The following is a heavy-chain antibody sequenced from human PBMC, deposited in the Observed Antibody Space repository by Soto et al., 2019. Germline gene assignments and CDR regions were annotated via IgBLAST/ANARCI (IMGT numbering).Heavy chain of an antibody. Sequence: GGSLRLSCAASGFTFSSYEMNWVCQAPGKGLEWVSYISSSGSTIYYADSVKGRFTISRDNAKNSLYLQMKSLRAEDTAVYYCARDRDYYDSSGYCDYWGQGTLVTVSS. CDR3: ARDRDYYDSSGYCDY. CDR2: ISSSGSTI. J-gene: IGHJ4*02. D-gene: IGHD3-22*01. V-gene: IGHV3-48*03. CDR1: GFTFSSYE.